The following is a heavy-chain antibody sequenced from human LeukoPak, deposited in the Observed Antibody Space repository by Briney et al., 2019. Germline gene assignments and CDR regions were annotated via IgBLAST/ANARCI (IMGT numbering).Heavy chain of an antibody. D-gene: IGHD2-2*01. CDR3: ARAVTYCSSTSCLYCYYGMDV. Sequence: SETLSLTCTVSGGSISSGGYYWSWIRQHPGKGLEWIGYIYYSGSTYYNPSLKSRVTISVDTSKNQFSLKLSSVTAADTAVYYCARAVTYCSSTSCLYCYYGMDVWGQGTTVTVSS. V-gene: IGHV4-31*03. J-gene: IGHJ6*02. CDR1: GGSISSGGYY. CDR2: IYYSGST.